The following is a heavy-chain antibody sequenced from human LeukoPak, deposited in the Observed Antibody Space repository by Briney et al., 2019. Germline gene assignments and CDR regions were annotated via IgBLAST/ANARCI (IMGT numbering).Heavy chain of an antibody. D-gene: IGHD1-14*01. J-gene: IGHJ6*03. CDR1: GGSFSGYY. V-gene: IGHV4-34*01. CDR3: ARARTASYYYYYMDV. Sequence: SETLSLTCAVYGGSFSGYYWSWIRQPPGKGLEWIGEINHSGSTNYNPSLKSRVTISVDTSKNQFSLKLSSVTAADTAVYYCARARTASYYYYYMDVWGKGTTVTVSS. CDR2: INHSGST.